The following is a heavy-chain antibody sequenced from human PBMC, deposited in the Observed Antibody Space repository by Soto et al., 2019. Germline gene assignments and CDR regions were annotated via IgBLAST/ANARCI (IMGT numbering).Heavy chain of an antibody. J-gene: IGHJ1*01. D-gene: IGHD1-20*01. Sequence: QAQLMQSGAEVKKPGSSVRVSCKASGGTFSGYAINWVRQAPGQGLAWMGGIIPLFGKTDDGQKFQDRITIGADESTGTVYMDLRGLRSEDTAVYYCARDPRSITGTTSSEDFQHWGQGTLVSVSS. CDR1: GGTFSGYA. CDR3: ARDPRSITGTTSSEDFQH. V-gene: IGHV1-69*01. CDR2: IIPLFGKT.